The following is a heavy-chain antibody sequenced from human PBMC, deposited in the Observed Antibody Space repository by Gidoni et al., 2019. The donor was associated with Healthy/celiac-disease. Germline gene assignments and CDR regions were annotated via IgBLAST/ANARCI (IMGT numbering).Heavy chain of an antibody. CDR1: GFTFSSYA. CDR3: AKERSHYYDSSGYYSDAFDI. D-gene: IGHD3-22*01. Sequence: EVQLLESGGGLVQPGGSLRLSCAASGFTFSSYAMSWVRQAPGKGLEWVSAISGSGCSTYYADSVKGRFTISRDNSKNTLYLQMNSLRAEDTAVYYCAKERSHYYDSSGYYSDAFDIWGQGTMVTVSS. CDR2: ISGSGCST. V-gene: IGHV3-23*01. J-gene: IGHJ3*02.